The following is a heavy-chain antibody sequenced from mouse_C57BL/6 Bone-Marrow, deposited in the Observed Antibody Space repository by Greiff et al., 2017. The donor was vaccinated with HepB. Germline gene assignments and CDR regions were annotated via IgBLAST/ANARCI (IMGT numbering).Heavy chain of an antibody. Sequence: EVQGVESGEGLVKPGGSLKLSCAASGFTFSSYAMSWVRQTPEKRLEWVAYISSGGDYIYYADTVKGRFTISRDNARNTLYLKMSSLESEDTAMYYCTSNYGNWYFDVWGTGTTVTVSS. CDR1: GFTFSSYA. CDR3: TSNYGNWYFDV. CDR2: ISSGGDYI. V-gene: IGHV5-9-1*02. D-gene: IGHD2-4*01. J-gene: IGHJ1*03.